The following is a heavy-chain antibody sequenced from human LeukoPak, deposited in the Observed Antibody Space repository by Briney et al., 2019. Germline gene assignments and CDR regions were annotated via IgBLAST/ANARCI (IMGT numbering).Heavy chain of an antibody. D-gene: IGHD3-3*01. CDR1: GGTCSSYT. V-gene: IGHV1-69*05. J-gene: IGHJ6*03. Sequence: SVKVSCKASGGTCSSYTISWERQAPGEGLEWMGGIIPIFGTANYAQKFQGRVTITTDESTSTAYMELSSLRSEDTAVYYCARGLRSVFYYDFWSGYPTTDPGGGYMDVWGKGTTVTVSS. CDR3: ARGLRSVFYYDFWSGYPTTDPGGGYMDV. CDR2: IIPIFGTA.